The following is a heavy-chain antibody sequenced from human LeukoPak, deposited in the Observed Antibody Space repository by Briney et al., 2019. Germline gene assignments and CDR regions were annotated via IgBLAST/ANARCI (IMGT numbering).Heavy chain of an antibody. J-gene: IGHJ4*02. CDR2: ISSSSSTI. V-gene: IGHV3-48*04. D-gene: IGHD1-20*01. CDR3: AKDITGTPSWVDY. Sequence: GGSLRLSCAASGFTFSSYSMNWVRQAPGKGLEWVSYISSSSSTIYYADSVKGRFTISRDNAKSSLYLQMNSLRAEDTAVYYCAKDITGTPSWVDYWGQGTLVTVSS. CDR1: GFTFSSYS.